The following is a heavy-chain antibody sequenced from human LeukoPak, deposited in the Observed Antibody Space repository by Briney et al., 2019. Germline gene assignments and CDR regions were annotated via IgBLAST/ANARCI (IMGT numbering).Heavy chain of an antibody. CDR2: ISGSGGST. V-gene: IGHV3-23*01. Sequence: PGGSLRLSCAASGFTFSSYAMSWVRQAPGKGLEWVSAISGSGGSTYYADSVKGRFTISRDNSKNTLYLQMNSLRAEDTAVYYCAKEGGATPSPGSSRWFDYWGQGTPGTVPS. J-gene: IGHJ4*02. CDR1: GFTFSSYA. CDR3: AKEGGATPSPGSSRWFDY. D-gene: IGHD6-13*01.